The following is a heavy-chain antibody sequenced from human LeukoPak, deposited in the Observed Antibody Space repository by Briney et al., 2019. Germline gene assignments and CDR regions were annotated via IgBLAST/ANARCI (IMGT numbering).Heavy chain of an antibody. J-gene: IGHJ5*02. CDR2: ISPRVGSK. D-gene: IGHD3-16*01. CDR3: ARYYDTTTRSPFDP. CDR1: GYTFISYY. V-gene: IGHV1-46*01. Sequence: GASVTVSCKASGYTFISYYMHWVRQAPGQGLEWMGIISPRVGSKSYAQKFHGRVTMTRDTSTSTVYMELSSLRSEDTAVYYCARYYDTTTRSPFDPWGQGTLVTPSS.